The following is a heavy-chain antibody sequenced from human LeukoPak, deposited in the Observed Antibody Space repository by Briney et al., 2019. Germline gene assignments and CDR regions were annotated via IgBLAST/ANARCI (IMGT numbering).Heavy chain of an antibody. CDR2: IKQDGSEK. V-gene: IGHV3-7*03. Sequence: GGSLRLSCAASGFTFSSHWMSWVRQAPGKGLEWVANIKQDGSEKYYVDSVKGRFTISRDNAKNSLYLQMNSLRAEDTAVYYCARVGDPLLWFGELLFYFDYWGQGTLVTVSS. J-gene: IGHJ4*02. CDR1: GFTFSSHW. CDR3: ARVGDPLLWFGELLFYFDY. D-gene: IGHD3-10*01.